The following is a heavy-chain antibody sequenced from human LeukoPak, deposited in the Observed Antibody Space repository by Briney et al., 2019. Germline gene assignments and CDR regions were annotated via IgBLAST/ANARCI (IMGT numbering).Heavy chain of an antibody. CDR2: IIPIFGTA. J-gene: IGHJ6*02. CDR3: ARGSNELSGSYYYYYYGMDV. CDR1: GGTFSSYA. Sequence: SVTVSCKASGGTFSSYAISWVRQAPGQGLEWMGGIIPIFGTANYAQKFQGRVTITADESTSTAYMELSSLRSEDTAVYYCARGSNELSGSYYYYYYGMDVWGQGTTVTVSS. V-gene: IGHV1-69*13. D-gene: IGHD3-10*01.